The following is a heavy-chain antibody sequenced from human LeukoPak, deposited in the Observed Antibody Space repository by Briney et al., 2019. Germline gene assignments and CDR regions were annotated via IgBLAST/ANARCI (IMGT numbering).Heavy chain of an antibody. Sequence: GGSLRLSCEVSGFTFTDFWMNWVRQAPGKGPEWVASIRQDGSEKTYVASVKGRFTISRDNTKDSLSLQLDGLGAEDTAVYYCARDGTAPGLYFDWWRQGTLVTVSS. V-gene: IGHV3-7*01. J-gene: IGHJ4*01. CDR3: ARDGTAPGLYFDW. D-gene: IGHD6-13*01. CDR1: GFTFTDFW. CDR2: IRQDGSEK.